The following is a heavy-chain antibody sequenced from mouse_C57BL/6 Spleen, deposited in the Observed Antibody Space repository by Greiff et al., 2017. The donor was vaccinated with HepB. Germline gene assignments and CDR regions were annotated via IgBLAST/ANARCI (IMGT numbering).Heavy chain of an antibody. CDR3: TGYYCGSSPQY. V-gene: IGHV14-1*01. Sequence: VQLQQSGAELVRPGASVKLSCTASGFNIKDYYMHWVKQRPEQGLEWIGRIDPEDGDTEYAPKFQGKATMTADTSSNTAYLQLSSLTSEDTAFYYCTGYYCGSSPQYWGQGTTLTVAS. CDR2: IDPEDGDT. J-gene: IGHJ2*01. D-gene: IGHD1-1*01. CDR1: GFNIKDYY.